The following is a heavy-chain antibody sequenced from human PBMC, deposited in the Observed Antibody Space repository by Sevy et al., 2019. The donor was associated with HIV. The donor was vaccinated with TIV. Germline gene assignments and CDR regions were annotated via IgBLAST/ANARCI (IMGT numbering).Heavy chain of an antibody. V-gene: IGHV3-23*01. J-gene: IGHJ4*02. Sequence: GGSLRLSCTASGITLNTYAMKWVRQAPGKGLEWVSGISDSGSYTYYADSVKGRFTISRDNTKNTVSLQMNSLRAEDTAGYYCAKDRYCSGGNCPLDYWGRGTLVTVSS. CDR3: AKDRYCSGGNCPLDY. CDR1: GITLNTYA. D-gene: IGHD2-15*01. CDR2: ISDSGSYT.